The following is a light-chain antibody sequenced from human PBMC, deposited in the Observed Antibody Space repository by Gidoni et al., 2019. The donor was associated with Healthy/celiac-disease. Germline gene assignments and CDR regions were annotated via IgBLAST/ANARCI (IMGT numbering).Light chain of an antibody. J-gene: IGKJ5*01. V-gene: IGKV3-20*01. Sequence: EIVLTQSPGTLSLSPGERATLSCRASQSVSSSYLAWYQQKPGQAPRLLIYGASSRATGIPDRFSGSGSGTDFTLTISRLDPEDFAVYYCQQYGSSPFGQXTRLEIK. CDR3: QQYGSSP. CDR1: QSVSSSY. CDR2: GAS.